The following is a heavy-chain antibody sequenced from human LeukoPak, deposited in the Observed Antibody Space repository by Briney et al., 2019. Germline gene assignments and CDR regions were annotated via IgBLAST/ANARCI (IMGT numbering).Heavy chain of an antibody. CDR2: ITDNGGST. Sequence: LSGGSLRLSCAASGFTISSYDMSWVRQAPGKGLEWVSSITDNGGSTYYADSVKGRFTISRDNSKNMLYLQMNSLRAEDTALYYCAKDLRVHWGQGTLVTVSS. CDR3: AKDLRVH. V-gene: IGHV3-23*01. CDR1: GFTISSYD. D-gene: IGHD3-10*01. J-gene: IGHJ4*02.